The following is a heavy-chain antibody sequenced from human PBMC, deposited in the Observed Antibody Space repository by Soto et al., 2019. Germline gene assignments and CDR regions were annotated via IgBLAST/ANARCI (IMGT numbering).Heavy chain of an antibody. CDR3: ARVAEDIVDPYYYYYGMDV. CDR1: GFTFSSYA. J-gene: IGHJ6*02. CDR2: ISYDGSNK. Sequence: GGSLRLSCAASGFTFSSYAMHWVRQAPGKGLEWVAVISYDGSNKYYADSVKGRFTISRDNSKNTLYLQMNSLRAEDTAVYYCARVAEDIVDPYYYYYGMDVWGQGTTVTVSS. D-gene: IGHD2-15*01. V-gene: IGHV3-30-3*01.